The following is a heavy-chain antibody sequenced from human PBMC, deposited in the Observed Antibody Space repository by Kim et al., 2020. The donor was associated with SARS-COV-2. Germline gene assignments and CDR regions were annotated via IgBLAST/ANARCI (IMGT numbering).Heavy chain of an antibody. V-gene: IGHV1-18*01. D-gene: IGHD1-1*01. Sequence: ASVKVSCKASGYNFRTSAISWVRQAPGQEPEWMGWISGYNGVTLYAQRLQGRVSITSDAYTTTDYMELRDLRSDDTAVYYCARGGGNNWPYYFDYWGQGTLVTVSS. CDR1: GYNFRTSA. J-gene: IGHJ4*02. CDR3: ARGGGNNWPYYFDY. CDR2: ISGYNGVT.